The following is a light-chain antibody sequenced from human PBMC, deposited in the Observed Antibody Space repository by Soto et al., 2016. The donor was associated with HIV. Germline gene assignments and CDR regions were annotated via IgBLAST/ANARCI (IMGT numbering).Light chain of an antibody. CDR2: TAS. J-gene: IGKJ2*01. V-gene: IGKV1-9*01. CDR3: QQLSSHLYT. CDR1: QDITSY. Sequence: DIQLTQSPSFLSASVGDRVTITCRASQDITSYLSWYQQKPGKAPKLLIHTASALQSGVPSRFSGSGSGTEFTLTISSLQPGDFATYYCQQLSSHLYTFGQGTRLEIK.